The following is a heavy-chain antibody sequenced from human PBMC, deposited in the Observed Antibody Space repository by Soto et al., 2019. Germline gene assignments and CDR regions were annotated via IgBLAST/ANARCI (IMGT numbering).Heavy chain of an antibody. CDR3: AKGLSVIQLWLMDAY. CDR2: IYNTEST. D-gene: IGHD5-18*01. V-gene: IGHV4-59*01. CDR1: GGSISSYY. Sequence: SETLSLTCTVSGGSISSYYWSWIRQPPGKGLEWIGYIYNTESTNYNPSLKSRVTISVDTTKNQFSLKLSSVTAEDTAVYYCAKGLSVIQLWLMDAYWGQGTLVTVSS. J-gene: IGHJ4*02.